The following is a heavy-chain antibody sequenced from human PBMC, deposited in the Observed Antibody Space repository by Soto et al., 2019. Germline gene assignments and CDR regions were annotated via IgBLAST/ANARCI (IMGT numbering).Heavy chain of an antibody. CDR1: GVCMNNEFFS. CDR2: IYYSGST. CDR3: ARDVSLNYGLDV. Sequence: TLSLTFTVSGVCMNNEFFSWTCIGQLPGRGLEWIGYIYYSGSTFYNPSLKSRASISIDTSKNQFSLNLSSVSAADTAVYYCARDVSLNYGLDVWGRGTTVTVSS. V-gene: IGHV4-31*03. J-gene: IGHJ6*02.